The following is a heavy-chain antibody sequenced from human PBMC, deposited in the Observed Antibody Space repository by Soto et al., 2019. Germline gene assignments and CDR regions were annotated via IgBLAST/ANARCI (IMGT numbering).Heavy chain of an antibody. Sequence: SETLSLTCTVSGGSISSYYWSWIRQPAGKGLEWIGRIYTSGPTNYNPSLKSRVTLSLDTSKNQFSLKLSSVTAADTAVYYCARVGMVGTVLGSWFDPWGQGALVTVSS. V-gene: IGHV4-4*07. CDR2: IYTSGPT. CDR3: ARVGMVGTVLGSWFDP. CDR1: GGSISSYY. D-gene: IGHD3-10*01. J-gene: IGHJ5*02.